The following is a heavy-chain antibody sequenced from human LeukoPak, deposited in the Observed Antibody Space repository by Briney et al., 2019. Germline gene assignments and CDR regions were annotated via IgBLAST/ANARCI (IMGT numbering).Heavy chain of an antibody. CDR1: GFTFSSYG. CDR2: IRYDGSNK. D-gene: IGHD7-27*01. J-gene: IGHJ4*02. CDR3: ASKTGVYFDY. V-gene: IGHV3-30*02. Sequence: GGSLRLSCAASGFTFSSYGMHWVRRAPGKGLEWVAFIRYDGSNKYYADSVKGRFTISRDNSKNTLYLQMNSLRAEDTAVYYCASKTGVYFDYWGQGTLVTVSS.